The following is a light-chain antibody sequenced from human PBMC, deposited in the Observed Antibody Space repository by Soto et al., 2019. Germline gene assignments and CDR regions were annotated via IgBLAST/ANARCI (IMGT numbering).Light chain of an antibody. CDR3: SSYAPSDVV. CDR2: DVN. CDR1: PSDVGGSNS. Sequence: QSALTQPPSASVSPGQSVTISFTGTPSDVGGSNSVSWYQQHPGKAPNLMIYDVNKRPSGVPDRFSGSKSGNTASLTVYGLQAADEDYYFCSSYAPSDVVFCGGTQLTVL. V-gene: IGLV2-8*01. J-gene: IGLJ2*01.